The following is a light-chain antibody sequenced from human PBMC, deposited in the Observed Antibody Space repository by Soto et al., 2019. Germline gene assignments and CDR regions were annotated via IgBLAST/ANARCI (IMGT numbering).Light chain of an antibody. CDR3: QKYNSAPQT. CDR2: AAS. Sequence: DIQMTQSPSSLSASVGDRVTITCRASQGFSNYLAWYQQKPGKVPKLLIYAASTLQSGVPSRFSGSGSGTDFTLTISSLQPEDVATYYCQKYNSAPQTFGQGTKVEI. J-gene: IGKJ1*01. V-gene: IGKV1-27*01. CDR1: QGFSNY.